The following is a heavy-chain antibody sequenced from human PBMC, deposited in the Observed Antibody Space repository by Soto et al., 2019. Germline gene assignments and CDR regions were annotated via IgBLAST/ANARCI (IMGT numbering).Heavy chain of an antibody. Sequence: GGSLRLSCAASVFTFSSYAMSWVRQAPGKGLEWVSSVSAGGDMTYYSDSVKGRFTISRDNSNNALFLQMNSLRIEDTALYYCARGDRGGSGSPASYYYSGLDVWGQGTTVTVSS. CDR2: VSAGGDMT. V-gene: IGHV3-23*01. CDR3: ARGDRGGSGSPASYYYSGLDV. D-gene: IGHD3-10*01. CDR1: VFTFSSYA. J-gene: IGHJ6*02.